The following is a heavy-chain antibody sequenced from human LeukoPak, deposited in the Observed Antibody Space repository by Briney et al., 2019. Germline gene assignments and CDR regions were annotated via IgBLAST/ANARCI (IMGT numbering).Heavy chain of an antibody. CDR1: GFSVSNNY. CDR2: INGGSSYI. V-gene: IGHV3-21*01. CDR3: ARGGRFLDY. J-gene: IGHJ4*02. D-gene: IGHD3-3*01. Sequence: GGSLRLSCAASGFSVSNNYMSWVRQAPGKGLEWVSSINGGSSYIYYADSVKGRFTISRDNAKNSLYLQMNSLRAEDTAVYYCARGGRFLDYWGQGTLVTVSS.